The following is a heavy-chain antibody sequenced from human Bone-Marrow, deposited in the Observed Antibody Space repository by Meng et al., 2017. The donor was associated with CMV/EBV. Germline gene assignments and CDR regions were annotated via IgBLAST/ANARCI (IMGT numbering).Heavy chain of an antibody. CDR3: ARDPDIVGATHYYYGMDV. CDR1: GGTFSSYA. J-gene: IGHJ6*02. D-gene: IGHD1-26*01. V-gene: IGHV1-69*10. Sequence: SVKVSCKASGGTFSSYAISWVRQAPGQGLEWMGGIIPILGIANYAQKFQGRVTITADKSTSTAYMELSSLRSEDTAVYYCARDPDIVGATHYYYGMDVWGQGTTVPVSS. CDR2: IIPILGIA.